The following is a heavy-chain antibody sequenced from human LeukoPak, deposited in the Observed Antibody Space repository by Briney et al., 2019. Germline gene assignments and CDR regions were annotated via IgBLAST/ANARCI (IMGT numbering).Heavy chain of an antibody. CDR1: GGSFSGYS. CDR2: INHSGST. J-gene: IGHJ3*02. CDR3: AGASAKYYYGSGSYYNAFDI. V-gene: IGHV4-34*01. D-gene: IGHD3-10*01. Sequence: PSETLSLTCAVYGGSFSGYSWSWIRQPPGKGLEWIGEINHSGSTNYNPSLKSRVTISADTSKNQFSLKLSSVTAADTAVYYCAGASAKYYYGSGSYYNAFDIWGQGTMVTVSS.